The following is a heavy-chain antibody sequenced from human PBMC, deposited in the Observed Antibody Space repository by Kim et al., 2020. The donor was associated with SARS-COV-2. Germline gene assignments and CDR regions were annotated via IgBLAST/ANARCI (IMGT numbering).Heavy chain of an antibody. CDR3: AKGTGGIAARIASDD. CDR2: ISYDGSNK. Sequence: GGSLRLSCAASGFTFSSYGMHWVRQAPGKGLEWVAVISYDGSNKYYADSVKGRFTISRDNSKNTLYLQMNSLRAEDTAVYYCAKGTGGIAARIASDDGGHGAPVSVSS. V-gene: IGHV3-30*18. D-gene: IGHD6-6*01. CDR1: GFTFSSYG. J-gene: IGHJ4*03.